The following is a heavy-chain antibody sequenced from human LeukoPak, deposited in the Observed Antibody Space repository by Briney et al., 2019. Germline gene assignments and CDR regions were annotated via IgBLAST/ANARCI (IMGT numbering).Heavy chain of an antibody. V-gene: IGHV3-21*01. D-gene: IGHD6-13*01. J-gene: IGHJ4*02. CDR3: ASLIPPSIAAAGSFDY. CDR2: ISSSSSYI. CDR1: GFTFSSHS. Sequence: GGSLRLSCAASGFTFSSHSMNWVRQAPGKGLEWVSSISSSSSYIYYADSVKGRFTISRDNAKNSLYLQMNSLRAEDTAVYYCASLIPPSIAAAGSFDYWGQGTLVTVSS.